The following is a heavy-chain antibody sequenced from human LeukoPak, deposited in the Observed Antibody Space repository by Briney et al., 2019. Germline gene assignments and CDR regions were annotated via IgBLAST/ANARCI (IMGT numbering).Heavy chain of an antibody. V-gene: IGHV3-30-3*01. CDR1: GFTFSSYA. J-gene: IGHJ6*02. D-gene: IGHD5-18*01. CDR3: ARDLDTAMVYYYGMDV. CDR2: ISYDGSNK. Sequence: GGSLRLSCAASGFTFSSYAMHWVRQAPGKGLEWVAVISYDGSNKYYADSVKGRFTIYRDNSKNTLYLQMNSLRAEDTAVYYCARDLDTAMVYYYGMDVWGQGTTVTVSS.